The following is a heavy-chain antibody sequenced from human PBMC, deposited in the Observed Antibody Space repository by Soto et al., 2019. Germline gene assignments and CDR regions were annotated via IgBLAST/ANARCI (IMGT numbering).Heavy chain of an antibody. D-gene: IGHD3-22*01. J-gene: IGHJ4*02. CDR3: ARSHDSNDN. CDR2: IYHSGST. Sequence: QLQLQASGAGLVKPSQTLSLTCAVSGGSISSGGYSWSWIRQPPGKGLEWIGYIYHSGSTYYNPSLKSRVTISIDSSKNQFSLKLASVTAADTAVYYCARSHDSNDNWGQGTLVTVSS. CDR1: GGSISSGGYS. V-gene: IGHV4-30-2*01.